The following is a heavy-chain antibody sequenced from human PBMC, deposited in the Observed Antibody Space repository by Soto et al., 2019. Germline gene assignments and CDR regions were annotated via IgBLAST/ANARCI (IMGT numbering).Heavy chain of an antibody. D-gene: IGHD1-26*01. V-gene: IGHV1-69*01. CDR1: GGTFSSYP. CDR2: IIPFFGTS. CDR3: ARVGHITNCGMAV. Sequence: QVQLVQSGAEVKKPGSSVKVSCGASGGTFSSYPINWVRQAPGQGLEWMGGIIPFFGTSNYAQKFQGRVTVSADDSTRTAYMELRRLRSEDTAVYYCARVGHITNCGMAVWGQGTTVTVSS. J-gene: IGHJ6*02.